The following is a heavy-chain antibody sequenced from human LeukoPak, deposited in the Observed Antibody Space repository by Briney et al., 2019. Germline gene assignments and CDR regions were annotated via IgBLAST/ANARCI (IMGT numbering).Heavy chain of an antibody. CDR2: ISSSSSYI. D-gene: IGHD2-21*02. J-gene: IGHJ4*02. Sequence: GGSLRLSCAASGFTFSGYSMNWVRQAPGKGLEWVSSISSSSSYIYYADSVKGRFTISRDNSKNTLYLQMNSLRAEDTAVYYCASPRGGDYYFDYWGQGTLVTVSS. CDR3: ASPRGGDYYFDY. V-gene: IGHV3-21*01. CDR1: GFTFSGYS.